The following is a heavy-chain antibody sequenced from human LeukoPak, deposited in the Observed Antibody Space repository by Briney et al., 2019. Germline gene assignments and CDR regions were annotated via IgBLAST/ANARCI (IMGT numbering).Heavy chain of an antibody. CDR2: IDPSDSYT. CDR3: ARRYCSSTSCLLKDWFDP. D-gene: IGHD2-2*01. Sequence: GESLQISCKGSGYSFTSYWISWVRQMPGKGREWMGRIDPSDSYTNSSPSFQGHVTISADKSISTAYLQWSSLKASDTAMYYCARRYCSSTSCLLKDWFDPWGQGTLVTVSS. J-gene: IGHJ5*02. V-gene: IGHV5-10-1*01. CDR1: GYSFTSYW.